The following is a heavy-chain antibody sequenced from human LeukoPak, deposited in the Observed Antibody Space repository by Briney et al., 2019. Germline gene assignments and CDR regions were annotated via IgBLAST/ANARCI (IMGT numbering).Heavy chain of an antibody. V-gene: IGHV4-59*01. Sequence: SETLSLTCTVSGGSISSYYWSWLRQPPGKGLEWIGYIYYSGSTNYNPSLKSRVTISVDTSKNQFSLKLSSVAAADTAVYYCARSKDICTNGVCSSDYWGQGTLVTVSS. CDR2: IYYSGST. J-gene: IGHJ4*02. D-gene: IGHD2-8*01. CDR3: ARSKDICTNGVCSSDY. CDR1: GGSISSYY.